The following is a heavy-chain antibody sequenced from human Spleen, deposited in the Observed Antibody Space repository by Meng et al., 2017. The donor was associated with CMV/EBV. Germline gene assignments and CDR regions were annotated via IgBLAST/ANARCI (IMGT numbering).Heavy chain of an antibody. V-gene: IGHV1-8*01. CDR3: ARCLSSDPAPIMGYYYYYGMDV. CDR2: MNPNSGNT. J-gene: IGHJ6*02. CDR1: GYTFTSYD. D-gene: IGHD2-2*02. Sequence: ASVKVSCKASGYTFTSYDINWVRQATGQGLEWMGWMNPNSGNTGYAQKFQGRVTMTRNTSISTAYMELISLRSEDTAVYYCARCLSSDPAPIMGYYYYYGMDVWGQGTTVTVSS.